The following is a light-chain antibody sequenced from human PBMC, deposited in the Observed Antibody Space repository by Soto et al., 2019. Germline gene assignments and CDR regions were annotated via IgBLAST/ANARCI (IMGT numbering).Light chain of an antibody. CDR2: GNS. CDR3: QSYDSSLSAYV. V-gene: IGLV1-40*01. CDR1: SSNIGAGYD. Sequence: QSALAHPPSVSGAPGQKVTISCTGRSSNIGAGYDLHWYQQLPGTAPKLLLYGNSNRPSGVPDRFSGSKSGTSASLAITGLQAEDEADYYCQSYDSSLSAYVFGTGTKVTVL. J-gene: IGLJ1*01.